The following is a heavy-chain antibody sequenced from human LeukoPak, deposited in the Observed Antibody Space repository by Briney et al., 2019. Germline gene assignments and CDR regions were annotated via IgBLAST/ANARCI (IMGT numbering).Heavy chain of an antibody. D-gene: IGHD3-3*01. J-gene: IGHJ4*02. Sequence: GGSLRLPCAASGFTFSSYSMNWVRQAPGKGLEWVSSISSSSSYIYYADSVKGRFTISRDNAKNSLYLQMNSLRAGDTAVYYCARYRYYDFWSGYSNYFDYWGQGTLVTVSS. CDR1: GFTFSSYS. V-gene: IGHV3-21*01. CDR3: ARYRYYDFWSGYSNYFDY. CDR2: ISSSSSYI.